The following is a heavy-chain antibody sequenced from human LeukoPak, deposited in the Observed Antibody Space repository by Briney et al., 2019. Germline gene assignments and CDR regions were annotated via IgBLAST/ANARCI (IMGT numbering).Heavy chain of an antibody. CDR1: GFTFSNYA. CDR3: AKDNGGNSPGMDV. Sequence: GGSLRLSCATSGFTFSNYAMTWVRQAPGKGLEWVAVISYDGSNKYYADSVKGRFTISRDNSKNTLYLQMNSLRAEDTAVYYCAKDNGGNSPGMDVWGQGTTVTVSS. CDR2: ISYDGSNK. D-gene: IGHD4-23*01. V-gene: IGHV3-30*18. J-gene: IGHJ6*02.